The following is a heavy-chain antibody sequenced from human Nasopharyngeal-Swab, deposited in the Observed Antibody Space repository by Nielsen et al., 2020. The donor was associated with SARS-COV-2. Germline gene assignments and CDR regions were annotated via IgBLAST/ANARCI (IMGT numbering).Heavy chain of an antibody. D-gene: IGHD3-10*01. J-gene: IGHJ6*02. Sequence: GGSLRLSCAASGFTFSSYGMHWVRQAPGKGLEWVAVISDDGSNKYYADSVKGRFTISRDNSKNTLYLQMNSLRAEDTAVYYCAKEPGVLWFGELFSYGMDVWGQGTTVTVSS. CDR1: GFTFSSYG. V-gene: IGHV3-30*18. CDR3: AKEPGVLWFGELFSYGMDV. CDR2: ISDDGSNK.